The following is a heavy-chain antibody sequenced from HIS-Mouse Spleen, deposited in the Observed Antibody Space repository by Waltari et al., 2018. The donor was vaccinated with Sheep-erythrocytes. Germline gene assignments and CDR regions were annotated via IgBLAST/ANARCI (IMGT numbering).Heavy chain of an antibody. D-gene: IGHD7-27*01. CDR1: GGPISSGGYN. V-gene: IGHV4-31*03. CDR2: IYYSGST. CDR3: ARDPLTGADY. Sequence: QVQLQESGPGLVKPSQTLSLTCTVSGGPISSGGYNWSWIRRHPGKGLEWIGYIYYSGSTYYTPSLKSRVTISVDTSKNQFSLKLSSVTAADTAVYYCARDPLTGADYWGQGTLVTVSS. J-gene: IGHJ4*02.